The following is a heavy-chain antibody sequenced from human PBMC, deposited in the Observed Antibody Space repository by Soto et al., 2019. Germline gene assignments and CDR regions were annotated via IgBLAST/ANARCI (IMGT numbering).Heavy chain of an antibody. V-gene: IGHV3-53*01. CDR1: GFTVSSNY. CDR3: ARDHWDSTAMGVFDY. Sequence: GGSLRLSCAASGFTVSSNYMSWVRQAPGKGLEWVSVIYSGGSTYYADSVKGRFTISRDNSKNTLYLQMNSLRAEDTAVYYCARDHWDSTAMGVFDYWGQGTLVTVSS. CDR2: IYSGGST. J-gene: IGHJ4*02. D-gene: IGHD5-18*01.